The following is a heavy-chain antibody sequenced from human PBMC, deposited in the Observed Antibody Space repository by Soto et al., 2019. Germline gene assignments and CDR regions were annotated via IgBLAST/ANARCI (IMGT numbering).Heavy chain of an antibody. J-gene: IGHJ5*01. Sequence: ASVKVSCKASGYSFSSYYMHWVRQAPGQGLEWMGIINPSDGSTTYAQKFQGRVTMTRDTSTSAVYMELSSLRSEDTAVYYCARNRYDSSGYYNNFFDFWGQGTLVTVSS. V-gene: IGHV1-46*01. CDR2: INPSDGST. D-gene: IGHD3-22*01. CDR1: GYSFSSYY. CDR3: ARNRYDSSGYYNNFFDF.